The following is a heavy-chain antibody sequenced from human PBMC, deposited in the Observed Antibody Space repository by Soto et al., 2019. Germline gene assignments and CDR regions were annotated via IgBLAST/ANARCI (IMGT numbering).Heavy chain of an antibody. V-gene: IGHV5-51*01. CDR2: IYPGDSDT. J-gene: IGHJ6*03. D-gene: IGHD3-9*01. CDR1: GYSFTSYW. CDR3: ARSGRFCILTGYDYYYYMDV. Sequence: PGESLKISCKGSGYSFTSYWIGWVRQMPGKGLEWMGIIYPGDSDTRYSPSFQGQVTISADKSISTAYLQWSSLKASDTAMYYCARSGRFCILTGYDYYYYMDVWGKGTTVTVSS.